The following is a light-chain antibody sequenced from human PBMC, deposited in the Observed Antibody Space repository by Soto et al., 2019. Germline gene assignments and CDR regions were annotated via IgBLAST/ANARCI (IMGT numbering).Light chain of an antibody. CDR1: SSNIGRNT. CDR2: NNY. J-gene: IGLJ2*01. CDR3: AAWDDSLNGHVV. Sequence: QSVLTQPPSASGTPGQRVTISCAGSSSNIGRNTVNWYHQLPGAAPKLLISNNYQRPSGVPDRVSGSKSGTSASLAISGLHSEDEADYYCAAWDDSLNGHVVFGGGTKVTVL. V-gene: IGLV1-44*01.